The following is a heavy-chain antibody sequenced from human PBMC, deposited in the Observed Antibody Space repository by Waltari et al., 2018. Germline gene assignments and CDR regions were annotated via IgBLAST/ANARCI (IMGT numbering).Heavy chain of an antibody. D-gene: IGHD2-21*01. V-gene: IGHV3-74*01. Sequence: EVQLVESGGGIVQPGGSLRLSCAASGFTFCSYWMHWVRQAPGKGLVWVSRANSDGSSTSYADSVKGRFTISRDNAKSTVYLQMNSLRAEDTAVYYCERINRLRNWYFDLWGRGTLVTVSS. J-gene: IGHJ2*01. CDR2: ANSDGSST. CDR3: ERINRLRNWYFDL. CDR1: GFTFCSYW.